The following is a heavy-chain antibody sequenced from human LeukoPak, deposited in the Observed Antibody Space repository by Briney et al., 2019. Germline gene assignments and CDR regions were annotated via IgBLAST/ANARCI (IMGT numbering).Heavy chain of an antibody. V-gene: IGHV3-21*01. CDR1: GFTFSSYD. CDR3: ARSMVVAATHAEYFQH. J-gene: IGHJ1*01. D-gene: IGHD2-15*01. Sequence: GGSLRLSCAASGFTFSSYDMNWVRQAPGKGLEWVSSISSSSSYIYYADSVKGRFTISRDNAKNSLYLQMNSLRAEDTAVYYCARSMVVAATHAEYFQHWGQGTLVTVSS. CDR2: ISSSSSYI.